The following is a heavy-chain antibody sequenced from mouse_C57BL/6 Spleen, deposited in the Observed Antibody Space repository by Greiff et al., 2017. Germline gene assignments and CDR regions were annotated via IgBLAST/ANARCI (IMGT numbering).Heavy chain of an antibody. V-gene: IGHV1-81*01. CDR2: IYPRRGNT. CDR3: ARSYSNYPYAMDY. J-gene: IGHJ4*01. CDR1: GYTFTSYG. D-gene: IGHD2-5*01. Sequence: VQLQQSGAELARPGASVKLSCKASGYTFTSYGISWVKQRTGQGLEWIGEIYPRRGNTYYNEKFKGKATLNADKSSSTAYMELRSLTSEDSAVYFCARSYSNYPYAMDYWGQGTSVTVSS.